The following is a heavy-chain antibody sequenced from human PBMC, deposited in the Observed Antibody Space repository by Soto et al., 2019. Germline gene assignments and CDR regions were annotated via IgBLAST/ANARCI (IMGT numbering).Heavy chain of an antibody. V-gene: IGHV1-69*02. CDR2: IIPILGIA. Sequence: QVQLVQSGAEVKKPGSSVKVSCKASGGTFSSYTISWVRQAPGQGLEWMGRIIPILGIANYAQKFQGRVTITAEKSTSTAYMELSSLRSEDTAVYYCASGMVRENWFDPWGQGTLVTVSS. J-gene: IGHJ5*02. CDR1: GGTFSSYT. D-gene: IGHD3-10*01. CDR3: ASGMVRENWFDP.